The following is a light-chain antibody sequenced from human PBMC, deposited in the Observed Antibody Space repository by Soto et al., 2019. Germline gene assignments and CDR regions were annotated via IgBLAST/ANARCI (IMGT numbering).Light chain of an antibody. CDR1: DSDIGTNA. CDR3: ATWDDNLHGPI. CDR2: SNN. V-gene: IGLV1-44*01. Sequence: SVLTQPPSLSGAPGLGVTISCSGSDSDIGTNAVNWYQHLPGMAPKLLIYSNNQRPSGVPGRFSASKSGTSASLAISGLQSEDEGDDYCATWDDNLHGPIFGGGTKLTVL. J-gene: IGLJ2*01.